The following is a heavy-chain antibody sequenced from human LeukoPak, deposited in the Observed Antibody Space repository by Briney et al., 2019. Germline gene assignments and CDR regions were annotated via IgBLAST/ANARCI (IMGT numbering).Heavy chain of an antibody. V-gene: IGHV1-2*02. CDR3: ARENIVATITYYYYMDV. CDR1: GYTFTGYY. Sequence: ASVKVSCKASGYTFTGYYMHWVRQAPGQGLEWMGWINSNSGGTNYAQKFQGRVTMTRDTSISTAYMELSRLRSDDTAVYYCARENIVATITYYYYMDVWGKGTTVTVSS. CDR2: INSNSGGT. J-gene: IGHJ6*03. D-gene: IGHD5-12*01.